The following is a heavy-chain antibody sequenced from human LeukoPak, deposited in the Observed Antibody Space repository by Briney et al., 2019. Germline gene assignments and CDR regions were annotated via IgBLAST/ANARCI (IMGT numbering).Heavy chain of an antibody. D-gene: IGHD4-11*01. V-gene: IGHV3-23*01. CDR2: ISDSGGSI. Sequence: PGGSLRLSCAASGFTFSSYAMSWVRQAPGKGLGWVSAISDSGGSIYYADSVKGRFTISRDNAKNSLYLQMNSLRAEDTAVYYCARDLTVTTSWFDPWGQGTLVTVSS. J-gene: IGHJ5*02. CDR1: GFTFSSYA. CDR3: ARDLTVTTSWFDP.